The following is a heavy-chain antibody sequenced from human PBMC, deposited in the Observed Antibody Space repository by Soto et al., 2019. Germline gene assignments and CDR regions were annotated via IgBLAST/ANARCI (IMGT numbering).Heavy chain of an antibody. CDR2: ISSSSSYI. J-gene: IGHJ5*02. Sequence: GGSLRLSCAASGFTFSSYSMNWVRQAPGKGLEWVSSISSSSSYIYYADSVKGRFTISRDNAKNSLYLQMNGLRAEDTAVYYCARDPVYTYYYGSGSSTWFDPWGQGTLVTVSS. D-gene: IGHD3-10*01. CDR3: ARDPVYTYYYGSGSSTWFDP. CDR1: GFTFSSYS. V-gene: IGHV3-21*01.